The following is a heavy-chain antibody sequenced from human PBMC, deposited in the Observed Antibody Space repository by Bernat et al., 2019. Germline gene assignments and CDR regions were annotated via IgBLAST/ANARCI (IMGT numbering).Heavy chain of an antibody. J-gene: IGHJ4*02. V-gene: IGHV3-23*01. CDR3: AKIISGTGIAY. D-gene: IGHD6-13*01. Sequence: EVQLLESGGGLVQPGGSLRLSCAAAGFTFSTYGMTWVRRAPGRGLEWVSAIGGGGSTTYYADSVKGRFTISRDNSKNTVSLQMNSLRAEDTAIYYCAKIISGTGIAYWGQGTLVTVSS. CDR1: GFTFSTYG. CDR2: IGGGGSTT.